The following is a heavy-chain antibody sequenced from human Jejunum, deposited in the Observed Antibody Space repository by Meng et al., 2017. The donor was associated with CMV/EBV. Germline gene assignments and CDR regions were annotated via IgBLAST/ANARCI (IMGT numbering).Heavy chain of an antibody. D-gene: IGHD3-10*01. CDR3: ARDPGGHHGGLDV. J-gene: IGHJ6*02. CDR1: GDSLSSYF. V-gene: IGHV4-59*01. CDR2: ISYSGGS. Sequence: VSGDSLSSYFWNWIRQPPGKGLEWIGHISYSGGSNYNPSLKSRVTISVDTSESQFSLKLSSVTAADTAMYYCARDPGGHHGGLDVWGQGTTVTVSS.